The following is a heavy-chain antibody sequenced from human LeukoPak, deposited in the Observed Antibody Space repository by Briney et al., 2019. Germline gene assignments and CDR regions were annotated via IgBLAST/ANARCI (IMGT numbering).Heavy chain of an antibody. J-gene: IGHJ4*02. V-gene: IGHV4-59*01. D-gene: IGHD3-10*01. CDR2: IYYSGSA. Sequence: SETLSLTGTVSGGSISSYYWSWIRQPPGKGLEWIGYIYYSGSANYNPSLKSRVTISVDTSKNQFSLKLSSVTAADTAVYYCARTGGVIWFGELSGFDYWGQGTLVTVSS. CDR1: GGSISSYY. CDR3: ARTGGVIWFGELSGFDY.